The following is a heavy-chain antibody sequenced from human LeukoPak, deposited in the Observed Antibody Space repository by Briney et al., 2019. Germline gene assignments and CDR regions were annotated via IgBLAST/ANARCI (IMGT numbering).Heavy chain of an antibody. J-gene: IGHJ4*02. CDR1: GFTFSSYG. CDR3: AKDGQWLVQEYYFDY. CDR2: IRYDGSNK. D-gene: IGHD6-19*01. V-gene: IGHV3-30*02. Sequence: GGSLRLSCAASGFTFSSYGMHWVRQAPGKGLEWVAFIRYDGSNKYYADSVKGRFTISRDNSKNTLYLQMNSLRAEDTAVYYCAKDGQWLVQEYYFDYWGQGTLVTVSS.